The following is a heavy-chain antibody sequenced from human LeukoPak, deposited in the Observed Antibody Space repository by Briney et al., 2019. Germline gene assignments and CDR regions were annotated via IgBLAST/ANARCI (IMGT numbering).Heavy chain of an antibody. V-gene: IGHV3-7*01. D-gene: IGHD4-17*01. J-gene: IGHJ4*02. CDR3: ARESGSVTSEVDFDY. Sequence: QPGGSLRVSCVASGFTFDDHAMHWVRQVPGKGLEWVATIRQDGSQKYYVDSVKGRFTISRDNAKNSLYLQMNSLRAEDTAVYYCARESGSVTSEVDFDYWGQGTLVTVSS. CDR1: GFTFDDHA. CDR2: IRQDGSQK.